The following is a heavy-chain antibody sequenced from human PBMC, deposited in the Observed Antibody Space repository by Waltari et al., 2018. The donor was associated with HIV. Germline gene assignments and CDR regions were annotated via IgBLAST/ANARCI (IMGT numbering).Heavy chain of an antibody. D-gene: IGHD1-26*01. J-gene: IGHJ4*02. V-gene: IGHV3-21*02. CDR2: ISGSSHFI. CDR3: ARGLGSHFDY. Sequence: EVQLVESGGGLVKPGETLRLSCAASGFPFRPYNLNWLRQAPGKGLEWVSSISGSSHFIYYADLVKGRFTISRDNAKNSLYLQMSSLRAEDTAVYYCARGLGSHFDYWGQGTLVTVSS. CDR1: GFPFRPYN.